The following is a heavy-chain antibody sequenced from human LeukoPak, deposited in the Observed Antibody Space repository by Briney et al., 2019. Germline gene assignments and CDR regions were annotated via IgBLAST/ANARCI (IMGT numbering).Heavy chain of an antibody. D-gene: IGHD3-10*01. V-gene: IGHV4-34*01. Sequence: PSETLSLTCAVYGGSFSDYYWTWIRQPPGKGLEWIGEINHSGSTNYNPSLKSRVTISVDTSKNQFSLKLSSVTAADTAVYYCARRRVRGAPPDYWGQGTLVTVSS. CDR3: ARRRVRGAPPDY. CDR1: GGSFSDYY. CDR2: INHSGST. J-gene: IGHJ4*02.